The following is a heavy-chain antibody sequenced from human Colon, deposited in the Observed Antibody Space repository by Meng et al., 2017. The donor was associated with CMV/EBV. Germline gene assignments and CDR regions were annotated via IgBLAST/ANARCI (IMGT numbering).Heavy chain of an antibody. CDR3: VKDFKVNSRSY. CDR1: GFTFNNYG. J-gene: IGHJ4*02. V-gene: IGHV3-30*02. D-gene: IGHD4-11*01. CDR2: IRYDGSGQ. Sequence: GESLKISCATSGFTFNNYGMHWVRQAPGKGLEWLSFIRYDGSGQYYADSVKGRFTVSRDNSQNTLYLQMNSLRGEDTAVYYCVKDFKVNSRSYWGQGTLVTVSS.